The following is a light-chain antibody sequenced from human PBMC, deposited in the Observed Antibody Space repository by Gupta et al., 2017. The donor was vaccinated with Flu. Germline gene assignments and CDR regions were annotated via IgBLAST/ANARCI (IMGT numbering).Light chain of an antibody. J-gene: IGLJ3*02. V-gene: IGLV8-61*01. CDR3: LLYMGSALNWV. CDR2: STN. CDR1: SGSVSTSNY. Sequence: QTVVTQEPSFSVSPGGTVTLTCGLSSGSVSTSNYPSWYQQTPGQAPRTLIYSTNIRSSGVPDRFSGSILGNKAALTITGAQADDESDFYCLLYMGSALNWVFGGGTKLTVL.